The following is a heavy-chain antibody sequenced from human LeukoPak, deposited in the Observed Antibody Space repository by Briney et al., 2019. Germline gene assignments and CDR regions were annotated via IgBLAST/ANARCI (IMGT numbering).Heavy chain of an antibody. Sequence: SETLSLTCTVSGGSISDKYWSWIRQLPGKGLEWLGNIHYSGTTSYNPSLKSRVVISVDTSKNQFSLKLNSVTAADRAMYYCATVPGYSYGYGYFDYWGQGTLVTVSS. J-gene: IGHJ4*02. CDR3: ATVPGYSYGYGYFDY. V-gene: IGHV4-59*01. D-gene: IGHD5-18*01. CDR1: GGSISDKY. CDR2: IHYSGTT.